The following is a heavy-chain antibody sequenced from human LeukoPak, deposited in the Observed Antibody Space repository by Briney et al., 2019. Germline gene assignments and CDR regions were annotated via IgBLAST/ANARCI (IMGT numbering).Heavy chain of an antibody. D-gene: IGHD2-2*01. CDR1: GFIFSSYW. Sequence: GGSLRLSCAASGFIFSSYWMSWVRQAPGKGLEWVANIKQDGSEKYYVDSVKGRFTISKDNAKNSLYLQMNSLRAEDTAVYYCARTRDNYYYMDVWGKGTTVTVSS. V-gene: IGHV3-7*01. CDR3: ARTRDNYYYMDV. J-gene: IGHJ6*03. CDR2: IKQDGSEK.